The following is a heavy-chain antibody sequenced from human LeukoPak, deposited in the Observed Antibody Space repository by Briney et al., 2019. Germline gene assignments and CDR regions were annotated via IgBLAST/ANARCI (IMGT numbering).Heavy chain of an antibody. Sequence: GGSLRLSCAASGFTFSKDDFHWVRQAPGKGLEWVAAIGVTGDTYYADSVKGRFTISREDAANSLYLQMRSLGAGDTALYYCTKEFCGSRAACAGGSYYDFWGRGALVNVSS. CDR2: IGVTGDT. V-gene: IGHV3-13*01. CDR3: TKEFCGSRAACAGGSYYDF. D-gene: IGHD2-15*01. J-gene: IGHJ2*01. CDR1: GFTFSKDD.